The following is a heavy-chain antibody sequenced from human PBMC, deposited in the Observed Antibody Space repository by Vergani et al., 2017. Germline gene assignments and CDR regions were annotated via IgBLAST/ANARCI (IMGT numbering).Heavy chain of an antibody. J-gene: IGHJ5*02. D-gene: IGHD6-13*01. Sequence: QVQLQESGPGLVKPSETLSLTCAVSGYSISSGYYWGWIRQPPGKGLEWIGSIYHSGSTYYNPSLKSRVTISVDTSKNQFYLKLSSVTAADTAVYYCARSRQQLVRGYNWFDPWGQGTLVTVSS. CDR2: IYHSGST. V-gene: IGHV4-38-2*01. CDR1: GYSISSGYY. CDR3: ARSRQQLVRGYNWFDP.